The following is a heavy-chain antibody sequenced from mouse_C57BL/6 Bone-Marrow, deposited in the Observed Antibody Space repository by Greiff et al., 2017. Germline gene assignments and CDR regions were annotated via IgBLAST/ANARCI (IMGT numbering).Heavy chain of an antibody. CDR3: ARLAY. J-gene: IGHJ3*01. V-gene: IGHV5-6*01. CDR2: ISSGGSYT. Sequence: EVQLMESGGDLVKPGGSLKLSCAASGFTFSSYGMSWVRQTPDKRLEWVATISSGGSYTYYPDSVKGRFTISRDNAKNTLYLQMSSLKSEDTAMYYCARLAYWGQGTLVTVSA. CDR1: GFTFSSYG.